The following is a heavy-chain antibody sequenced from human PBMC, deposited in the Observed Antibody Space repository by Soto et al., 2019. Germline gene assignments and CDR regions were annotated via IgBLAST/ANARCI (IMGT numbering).Heavy chain of an antibody. CDR3: ARGSSSSSYYYYGMDV. Sequence: GASVKVSCKASGFTCTSSAVQWVRQARGQRLEWIGWIVVGSGSTNYNPSLKSRVTMSVDTSKNQFSLKLSSVTAADTAVYYCARGSSSSSYYYYGMDVWGQGTTVTVSS. J-gene: IGHJ6*02. V-gene: IGHV1-58*01. CDR2: IVVGSGST. D-gene: IGHD6-6*01. CDR1: GFTCTSSA.